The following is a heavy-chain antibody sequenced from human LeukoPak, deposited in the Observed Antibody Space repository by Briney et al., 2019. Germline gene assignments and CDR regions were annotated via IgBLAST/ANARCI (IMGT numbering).Heavy chain of an antibody. Sequence: ASVKVSCKASGYTFTGYYMHWVRQAPGQGLECMGRLNPNSGGTNYAQKFQGRVTMTRDTSISTAYVELSRLRSDDTAVYYCARGREWELLRNSWFDPWGQGTLVTVSS. D-gene: IGHD1-26*01. CDR2: LNPNSGGT. CDR3: ARGREWELLRNSWFDP. CDR1: GYTFTGYY. V-gene: IGHV1-2*06. J-gene: IGHJ5*02.